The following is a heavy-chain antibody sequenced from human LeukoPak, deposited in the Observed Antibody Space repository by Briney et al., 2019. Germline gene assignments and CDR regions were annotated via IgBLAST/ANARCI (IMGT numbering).Heavy chain of an antibody. D-gene: IGHD2-2*01. J-gene: IGHJ5*02. CDR3: ARSCSSASCYGGNWFDP. CDR1: GFTFSSYD. Sequence: GGSLRLSCAASGFTFSSYDMHWVRHATGKGLEWVSAIGTAGDTYYPGSVKGRFIISRENAKNSLYLQMNSLGAGDTAVYYCARSCSSASCYGGNWFDPWGQGTLVTVSS. CDR2: IGTAGDT. V-gene: IGHV3-13*01.